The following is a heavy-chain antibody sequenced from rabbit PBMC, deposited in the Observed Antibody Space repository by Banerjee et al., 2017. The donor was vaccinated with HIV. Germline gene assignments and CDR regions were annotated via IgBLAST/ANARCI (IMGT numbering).Heavy chain of an antibody. CDR2: IDLVFGST. CDR1: GFDFSRYG. J-gene: IGHJ4*01. V-gene: IGHV1S39*01. D-gene: IGHD8-1*01. Sequence: QEQLVESGGGLVQPGGSLKLSCKASGFDFSRYGVSWVRQAPGKGLEWIGYIDLVFGSTYYASWAKGRFTISKTSSTTVTLQMTSLTAADTATYFCARYTGLSYSMRFNLWGPGTLVTVS. CDR3: ARYTGLSYSMRFNL.